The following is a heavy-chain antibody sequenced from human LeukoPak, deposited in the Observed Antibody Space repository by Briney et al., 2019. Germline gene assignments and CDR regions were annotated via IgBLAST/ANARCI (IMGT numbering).Heavy chain of an antibody. Sequence: SETLSLTCTVSGGSISSSSYYWGWIRQPPGKGLEWIGSIYYSGSTYYNPSLKSRVTISVDTSKNQFSLKLSSVTAADTAVYYCTRIGNYFTMIHWGQGTLVTVSS. CDR2: IYYSGST. V-gene: IGHV4-39*07. J-gene: IGHJ4*02. CDR3: TRIGNYFTMIH. D-gene: IGHD3-22*01. CDR1: GGSISSSSYY.